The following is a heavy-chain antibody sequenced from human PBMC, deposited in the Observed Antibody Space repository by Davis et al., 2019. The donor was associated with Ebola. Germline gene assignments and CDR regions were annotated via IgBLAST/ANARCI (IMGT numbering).Heavy chain of an antibody. D-gene: IGHD3-3*01. Sequence: PSETLSLTCAVYGGSFSGYYWSWIRQPPGKGLGWIGEINHSGSTNYNPSLKSRVTISVDTSKNQFSLKLSSVTAADTAVYYCARGRYDFWSGYSLRYYFDYWGQGTLVTVSS. CDR2: INHSGST. CDR3: ARGRYDFWSGYSLRYYFDY. V-gene: IGHV4-34*01. J-gene: IGHJ4*02. CDR1: GGSFSGYY.